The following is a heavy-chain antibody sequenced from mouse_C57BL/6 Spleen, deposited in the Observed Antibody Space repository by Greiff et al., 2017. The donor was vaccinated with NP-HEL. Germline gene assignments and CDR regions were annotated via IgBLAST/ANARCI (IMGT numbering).Heavy chain of an antibody. V-gene: IGHV1-72*01. Sequence: VQLQQPGAELVKPGASVKLSCKASGYTFTSYWMHWVKQRPGRGLEWIGRIAPNSGGTKYNEKFKSKATLTVDKPSSTAYMQLSSLTSEDSAVYYCARDYGSSYGYFDVWGTGTTVTVSS. CDR1: GYTFTSYW. D-gene: IGHD1-1*01. J-gene: IGHJ1*03. CDR3: ARDYGSSYGYFDV. CDR2: IAPNSGGT.